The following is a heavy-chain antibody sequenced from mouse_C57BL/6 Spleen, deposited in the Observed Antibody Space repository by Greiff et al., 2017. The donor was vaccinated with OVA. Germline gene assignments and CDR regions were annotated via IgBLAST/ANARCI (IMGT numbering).Heavy chain of an antibody. J-gene: IGHJ1*03. Sequence: VQLQQSGAELVRPGASVTLSCKASGYTFTDYEMHWVKQTPVHGLEWIGAIDPETGGTAYNQKFKGKALLTADKSSSTAYMELRSLTSEDSAVYYCTGYGSSYEYFDVWGTGTTVTVSS. CDR2: IDPETGGT. D-gene: IGHD1-1*01. CDR3: TGYGSSYEYFDV. CDR1: GYTFTDYE. V-gene: IGHV1-15*01.